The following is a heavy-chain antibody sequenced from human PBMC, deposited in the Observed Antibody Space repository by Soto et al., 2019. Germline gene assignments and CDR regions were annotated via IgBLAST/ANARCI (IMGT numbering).Heavy chain of an antibody. J-gene: IGHJ6*02. V-gene: IGHV1-2*02. CDR2: INPNSGGT. CDR3: ARDIQTPTDFWSGYYDYYYYGMDV. D-gene: IGHD3-3*01. Sequence: GASVKVSCKASGYTFTGYYMHWVRQAPGQGLEWMGWINPNSGGTNYAQKFQGRVTMTRDTSISTAYMELSRLRSDDTAVYYCARDIQTPTDFWSGYYDYYYYGMDVWGQGTTVTVSS. CDR1: GYTFTGYY.